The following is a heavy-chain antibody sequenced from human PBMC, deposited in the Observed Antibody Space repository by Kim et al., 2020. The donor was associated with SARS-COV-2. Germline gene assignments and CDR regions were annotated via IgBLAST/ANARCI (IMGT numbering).Heavy chain of an antibody. J-gene: IGHJ5*02. V-gene: IGHV4-30-2*01. CDR2: IYYSGST. D-gene: IGHD6-13*01. CDR1: GGSISSGGYS. Sequence: SETLSLTCAVSGGSISSGGYSWSWIRQPPGKGLEWIGYIYYSGSTYYNPSLKSRVTISVDRSKNQFSLKLSSVTAADTAVYYCARERSAAGNSRWFDPWGQGTLVTVSS. CDR3: ARERSAAGNSRWFDP.